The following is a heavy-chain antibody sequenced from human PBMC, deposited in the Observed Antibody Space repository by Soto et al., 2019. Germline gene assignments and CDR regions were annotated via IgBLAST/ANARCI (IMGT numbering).Heavy chain of an antibody. CDR3: ARVRYSSSWYGYNWFDP. Sequence: SVKVSCKASGGAFSSYAISWVRQAPGQGLEWMGGIIPIFGTANYAQKFQGRVTITADESTSTAYMELSSLRSEDTAVYYCARVRYSSSWYGYNWFDPWGQGTLVTVSS. J-gene: IGHJ5*02. CDR2: IIPIFGTA. V-gene: IGHV1-69*13. CDR1: GGAFSSYA. D-gene: IGHD6-13*01.